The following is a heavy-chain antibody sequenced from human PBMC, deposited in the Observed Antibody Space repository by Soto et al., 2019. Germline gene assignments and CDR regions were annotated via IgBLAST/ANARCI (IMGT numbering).Heavy chain of an antibody. CDR2: IYYSGIT. CDR1: GGSISNYY. J-gene: IGHJ6*02. V-gene: IGHV4-59*01. CDR3: ARYKSNYYYGMDV. D-gene: IGHD1-20*01. Sequence: SETLSLTCTVSGGSISNYYWSWIRQTPGKGLEWIGYIYYSGITNYNPSLKSRVTISVDTSKNQFSLKLSSVTAADTAVYYCARYKSNYYYGMDVWGQGTTVTVSS.